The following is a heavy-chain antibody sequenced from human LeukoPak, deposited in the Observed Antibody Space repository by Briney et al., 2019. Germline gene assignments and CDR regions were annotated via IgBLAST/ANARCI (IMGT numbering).Heavy chain of an antibody. J-gene: IGHJ4*02. D-gene: IGHD2-15*01. CDR3: ARDLDIVVVVAATRGFGY. CDR1: GFTFSSYE. Sequence: PGGSLRLSCAASGFTFSSYEMNWVRQAPGKGLEWVSYISSSGSTIYYADSVKGRFTISRDNSKNTLYLQMNSLRAEDTAVYYCARDLDIVVVVAATRGFGYWGQGTLVTVSS. CDR2: ISSSGSTI. V-gene: IGHV3-48*03.